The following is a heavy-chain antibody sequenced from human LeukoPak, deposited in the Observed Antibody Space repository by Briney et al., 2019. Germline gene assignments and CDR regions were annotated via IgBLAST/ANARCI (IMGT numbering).Heavy chain of an antibody. CDR3: ARALTTVTTYGMDV. V-gene: IGHV2-70*11. CDR1: GFSLNTVGMS. D-gene: IGHD4-17*01. Sequence: SGPTLVNPTQTLTLTCTFSGFSLNTVGMSVSWLRQPPGKALEWLARIDWDDDQYYSTSLETRLTISKDNSKNQVVLTMTNVDPVDTATYYCARALTTVTTYGMDVWGQGTTVTVSS. CDR2: IDWDDDQ. J-gene: IGHJ6*02.